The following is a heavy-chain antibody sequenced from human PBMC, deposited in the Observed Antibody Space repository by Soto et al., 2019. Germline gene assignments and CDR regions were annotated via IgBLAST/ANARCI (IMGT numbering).Heavy chain of an antibody. D-gene: IGHD4-4*01. J-gene: IGHJ2*01. Sequence: EVQLVESGGGLVKPGGSLRLSCAASGFTFSFYGMNWVRQTPGKGLEWVSSISSRYNYIYYADSVRGRFTISRDNAKNSLYLQLNSLRAEDTAVYYCARDPTTETPELAWYFDLWGRGTLVSVSS. CDR2: ISSRYNYI. CDR1: GFTFSFYG. V-gene: IGHV3-21*01. CDR3: ARDPTTETPELAWYFDL.